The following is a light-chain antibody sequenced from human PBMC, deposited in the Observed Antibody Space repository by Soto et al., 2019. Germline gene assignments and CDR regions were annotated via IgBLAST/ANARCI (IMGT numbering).Light chain of an antibody. CDR3: QQSYGDPNT. Sequence: DIQMTQSPSSLSASVGDRVTITCRASQSISSYLNWYQQKPGKAPKLLIYAASSLQSGVPSRFSGSGSGTDFTLTISSLQPEDFATYYCQQSYGDPNTFGQGTKLEIK. CDR2: AAS. J-gene: IGKJ2*01. V-gene: IGKV1-39*01. CDR1: QSISSY.